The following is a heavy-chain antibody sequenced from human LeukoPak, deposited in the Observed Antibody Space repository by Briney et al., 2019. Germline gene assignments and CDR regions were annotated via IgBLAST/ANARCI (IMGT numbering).Heavy chain of an antibody. J-gene: IGHJ4*02. CDR1: GFTFSSYS. V-gene: IGHV3-48*01. D-gene: IGHD6-13*01. CDR3: ARVPNSSSWPAPFDY. CDR2: ISSSSSTI. Sequence: PGGSLRLSCAASGFTFSSYSMNWVRQAPGKGLEWVSYISSSSSTIYYADSVKGRFTISRDNAKNSLYLQMNSLRAEDTAVYYCARVPNSSSWPAPFDYWGQGTLVTVSS.